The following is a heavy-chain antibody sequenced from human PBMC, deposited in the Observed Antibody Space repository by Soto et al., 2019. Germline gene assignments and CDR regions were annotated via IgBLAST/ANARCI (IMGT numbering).Heavy chain of an antibody. D-gene: IGHD2-15*01. J-gene: IGHJ6*02. V-gene: IGHV3-7*03. CDR3: ARALAGGLDV. CDR2: IVQDGTDR. Sequence: PGGSQRPSCEARSGVSISRYWMAWVRQAPGKGLEWVANIVQDGTDRYYLGSVTGRFTISRDNARNSMYLQMNNLRTEDTAVYYCARALAGGLDVWRQGTTVTVSS. CDR1: GVSISRYW.